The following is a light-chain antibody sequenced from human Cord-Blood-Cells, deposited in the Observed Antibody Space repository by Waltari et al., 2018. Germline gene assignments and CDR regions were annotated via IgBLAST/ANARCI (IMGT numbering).Light chain of an antibody. CDR2: DVS. V-gene: IGLV2-14*01. J-gene: IGLJ3*02. CDR1: SSDVGGYNY. CDR3: SSYTSSSTWV. Sequence: QSALTQPASVSGSPGQSITISCTGTSSDVGGYNYVSWYQQHPGKAPKLMIYDVSNRSSGVSKRFSGSKSGSTASLTISGLQAEDEAAYYCSSYTSSSTWVFGGGTKLTVL.